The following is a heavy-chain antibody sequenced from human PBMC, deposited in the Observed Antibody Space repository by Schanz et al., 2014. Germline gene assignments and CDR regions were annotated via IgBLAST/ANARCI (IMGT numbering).Heavy chain of an antibody. Sequence: QVQLVQSGAEVKKPGSSVKVSCKASGDTFRSYTINWVRHAPGQGLEWMGRIIPITGITNYAQKFQGRVTFTADKSTSTAYMELSSLRSEDTAVYYCARLGSPHCATSDCHHDWFGPWGQGTLVTVSS. V-gene: IGHV1-69*02. CDR2: IIPITGIT. J-gene: IGHJ5*02. CDR3: ARLGSPHCATSDCHHDWFGP. CDR1: GDTFRSYT. D-gene: IGHD1-26*01.